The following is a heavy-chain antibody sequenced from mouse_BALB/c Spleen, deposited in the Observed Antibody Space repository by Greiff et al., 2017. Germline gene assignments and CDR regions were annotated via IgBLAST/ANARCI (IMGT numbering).Heavy chain of an antibody. J-gene: IGHJ1*01. CDR2: ISDGGSYT. CDR1: GFTFSDYY. Sequence: EVQRVESGGGLVKPGGSLKLSCAASGFTFSDYYMYWVRQTPEKRLEWVATISDGGSYTYYPDSVKGRFTISRDNAKNNLYLQMSSLKSEDTAMYYCARDKDYDEIYWYFDVWGAGTTVTVSS. V-gene: IGHV5-4*02. CDR3: ARDKDYDEIYWYFDV. D-gene: IGHD2-4*01.